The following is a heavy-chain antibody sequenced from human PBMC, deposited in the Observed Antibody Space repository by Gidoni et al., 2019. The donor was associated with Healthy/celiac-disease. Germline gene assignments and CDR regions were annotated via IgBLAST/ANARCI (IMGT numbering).Heavy chain of an antibody. CDR3: AADRYCSGGSCYKAAFDI. V-gene: IGHV1-58*01. J-gene: IGHJ3*02. CDR1: GFTFTSSA. D-gene: IGHD2-15*01. CDR2: IVVGSGNT. Sequence: QMQLVQSGPEVKKPGTSVKVSCTASGFTFTSSAVQWVRQARGQRLEWIGWIVVGSGNTNYAQKFQERVTITRDMSTSTAYMELSSLRSEDTAVYYCAADRYCSGGSCYKAAFDIWGQGTMVTVSS.